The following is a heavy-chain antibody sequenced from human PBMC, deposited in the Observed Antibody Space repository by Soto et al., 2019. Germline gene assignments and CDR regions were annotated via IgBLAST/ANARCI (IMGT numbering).Heavy chain of an antibody. CDR1: GYTLTELS. CDR2: FDPEDGET. Sequence: VASVKVSCKVSGYTLTELSMHWVRQAPGKGLEWMGGFDPEDGETIYAQKFQGRVTMTEDTSTDTAYMELSSLRSEDTAVYYCAKTGSYYRWDWFDPWGQGTLVTVSS. V-gene: IGHV1-24*01. J-gene: IGHJ5*02. D-gene: IGHD1-26*01. CDR3: AKTGSYYRWDWFDP.